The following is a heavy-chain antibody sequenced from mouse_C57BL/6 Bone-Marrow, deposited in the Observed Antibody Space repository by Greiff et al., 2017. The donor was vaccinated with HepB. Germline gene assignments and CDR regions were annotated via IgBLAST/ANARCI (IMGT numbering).Heavy chain of an antibody. J-gene: IGHJ3*01. CDR1: RFTFSSYA. V-gene: IGHV5-4*01. CDR3: ASPSYYREAWFAY. D-gene: IGHD2-14*01. Sequence: VQLKESGGGLVKPGGSLKLSCAASRFTFSSYAMSWVRQTPEKRLEWVATISDGGSYTYYPDNVKGRFTISRDNAKNNLYLQMSHLKSEDTAMYYCASPSYYREAWFAYWGQGTLVTVSA. CDR2: ISDGGSYT.